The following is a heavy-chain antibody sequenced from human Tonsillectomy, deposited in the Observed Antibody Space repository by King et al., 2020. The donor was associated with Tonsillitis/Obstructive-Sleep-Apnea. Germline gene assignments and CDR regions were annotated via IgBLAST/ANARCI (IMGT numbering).Heavy chain of an antibody. D-gene: IGHD4-11*01. V-gene: IGHV4-34*01. CDR1: GGSFRGFY. J-gene: IGHJ5*02. Sequence: VQLQQWGAGLLKASETLSLTSAVYGGSFRGFYLSWIRQPPGKGLVWGGEIKHNGSTNYNPSLKVRVTISVDTSKNQFSLKLSSVTAADTAVYYCTRGKATVTSRECWFDPWGQGTLVTVSS. CDR2: IKHNGST. CDR3: TRGKATVTSRECWFDP.